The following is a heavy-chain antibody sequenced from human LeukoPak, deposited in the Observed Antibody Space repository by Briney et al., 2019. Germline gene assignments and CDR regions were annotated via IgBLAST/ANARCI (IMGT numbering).Heavy chain of an antibody. Sequence: ASVKVSSTASGYTFTGYYLHRVPQAPAPGLDSLPWINPNSGDTDCAQKFQGRVSITRDTSISTAYMDLSRLTSDDTAVYYCAILLGATTNFDYWGQGTLVTVSS. J-gene: IGHJ4*02. D-gene: IGHD1-26*01. CDR2: INPNSGDT. V-gene: IGHV1-2*02. CDR1: GYTFTGYY. CDR3: AILLGATTNFDY.